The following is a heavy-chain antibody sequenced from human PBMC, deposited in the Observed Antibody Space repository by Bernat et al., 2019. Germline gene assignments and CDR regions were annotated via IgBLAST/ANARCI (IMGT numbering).Heavy chain of an antibody. CDR1: GFTFSDYY. D-gene: IGHD2-15*01. V-gene: IGHV3-11*01. Sequence: QVQLVESGGGLVKPGGSLRLSCAASGFTFSDYYMSWIRQAPGKGLEWVSYISSSGSTIYYADSVKGRFTISRDNAQNSLYLQMNSLRAEDTAVYYCARDIVVVVAATYYYYYGMDVWGQGTTVTVSS. CDR3: ARDIVVVVAATYYYYYGMDV. CDR2: ISSSGSTI. J-gene: IGHJ6*02.